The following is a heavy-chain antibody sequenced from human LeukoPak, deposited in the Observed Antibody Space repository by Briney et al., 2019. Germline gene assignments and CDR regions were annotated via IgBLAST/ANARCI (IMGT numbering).Heavy chain of an antibody. J-gene: IGHJ4*02. CDR3: ARDLSYYGSGSPSYFDC. D-gene: IGHD3-10*01. V-gene: IGHV1-46*01. CDR2: INPSGGST. CDR1: GGTFSSYA. Sequence: ASVKVSCKASGGTFSSYAISWVRQAPGQGLEWMGTINPSGGSTSYAQNFQGRLTMTRDTSTSTVYMELSSLRSEDTAVYYCARDLSYYGSGSPSYFDCWGQGTLVTVSS.